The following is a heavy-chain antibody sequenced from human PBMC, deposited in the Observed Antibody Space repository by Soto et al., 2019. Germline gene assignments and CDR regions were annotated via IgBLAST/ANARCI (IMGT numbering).Heavy chain of an antibody. V-gene: IGHV1-69*01. CDR1: GVTFTSET. D-gene: IGHD2-21*01. CDR3: ATELGENPASPFDS. J-gene: IGHJ4*02. Sequence: QVQLVQSGAEVKKPGSSVKVSCKASGVTFTSETISWVRQAPGQGLEWMGGIIPLFGAANYAQKFQGRVTITADESTSTVYMELSRLRSDYMAVYYCATELGENPASPFDSWGQGTIVTVSS. CDR2: IIPLFGAA.